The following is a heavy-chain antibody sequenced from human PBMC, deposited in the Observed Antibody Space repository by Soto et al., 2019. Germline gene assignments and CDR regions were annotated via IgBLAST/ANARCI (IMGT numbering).Heavy chain of an antibody. CDR2: IGAYNGNT. D-gene: IGHD2-2*02. CDR3: ASVRYCSSTSCYSLNY. Sequence: ASVKVSCKASGYTFTSYGISWVRQAPGQGLEWMGWIGAYNGNTNYAQKLQGRVTMTTDTSTSTAYMELRSLRSDDTAVYYCASVRYCSSTSCYSLNYWGQGTLVTVSS. CDR1: GYTFTSYG. V-gene: IGHV1-18*04. J-gene: IGHJ4*02.